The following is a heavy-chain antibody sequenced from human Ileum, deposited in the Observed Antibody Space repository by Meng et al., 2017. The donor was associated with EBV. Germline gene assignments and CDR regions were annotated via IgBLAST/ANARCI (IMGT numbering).Heavy chain of an antibody. D-gene: IGHD1-14*01. Sequence: EVQLVESGGGLVEPGRSLRLSCAASGFTFSSYWMHWVRQAPGKGLVWVSRINTDGSITNYADSVKDRFTISRDNAKNTLYLQMNSLRAEDTAVYYCAKDLSWNQADYWGQGTLVTVSS. V-gene: IGHV3-74*01. CDR1: GFTFSSYW. CDR3: AKDLSWNQADY. J-gene: IGHJ4*02. CDR2: INTDGSIT.